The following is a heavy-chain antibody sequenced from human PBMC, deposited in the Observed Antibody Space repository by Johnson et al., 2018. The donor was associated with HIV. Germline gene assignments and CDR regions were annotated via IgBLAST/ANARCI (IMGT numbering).Heavy chain of an antibody. J-gene: IGHJ3*02. CDR2: ISYDGSNK. CDR1: GFTFSSYA. Sequence: QVQVVESGGGVVQPGRSLRLSCAASGFTFSSYAMHWVRQAPGKGLEWVAVISYDGSNKYYADSVKGRFTISRDNSKNTLYLQMNSLRAEATAVYYCARGWGRNYYESKGDACDIWGQGTMVTVCS. V-gene: IGHV3-30*04. CDR3: ARGWGRNYYESKGDACDI. D-gene: IGHD3-22*01.